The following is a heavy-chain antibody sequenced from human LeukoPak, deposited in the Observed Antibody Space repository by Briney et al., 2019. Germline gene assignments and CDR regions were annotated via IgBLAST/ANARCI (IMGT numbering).Heavy chain of an antibody. CDR1: GLTFSSYW. Sequence: PGGSLRLSCAASGLTFSSYWMSWVRQAPGKGLEWVANIKHDGSEKYHVDSVKGRFTISRDNAKKSLYLQMNSLRAEDTAVYYCARVRVVSYYGMDVWGQGTTVIVSS. CDR2: IKHDGSEK. J-gene: IGHJ6*02. CDR3: ARVRVVSYYGMDV. V-gene: IGHV3-7*05.